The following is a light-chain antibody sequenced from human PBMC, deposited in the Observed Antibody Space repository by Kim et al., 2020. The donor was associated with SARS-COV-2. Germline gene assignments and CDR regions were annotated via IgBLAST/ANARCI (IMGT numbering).Light chain of an antibody. CDR3: QQRKT. CDR1: QSVSSY. Sequence: EIVLTQSPATLSLSPGEGATLSCRASQSVSSYLAWYQQKPGQAPRLLIYDASNRATGIPARFSGSGSGTDFTLTISSLEPEDFAVYYCQQRKTFGQGTKVDIK. J-gene: IGKJ1*01. V-gene: IGKV3-11*01. CDR2: DAS.